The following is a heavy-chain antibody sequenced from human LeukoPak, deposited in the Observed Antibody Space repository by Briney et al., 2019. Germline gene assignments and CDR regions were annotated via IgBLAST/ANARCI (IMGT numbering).Heavy chain of an antibody. V-gene: IGHV1-58*02. CDR2: IVVGGGNT. CDR1: GFTFTSSA. CDR3: AASYAPEKNFDY. D-gene: IGHD2-2*01. J-gene: IGHJ4*02. Sequence: SVKVSCKASGFTFTSSAMQWVRQARGQRLEWIGWIVVGGGNTNYAQKFQERVTITRDMSTSTAYMELSSLRSEDTAVYYCAASYAPEKNFDYWGQGTLVTVSS.